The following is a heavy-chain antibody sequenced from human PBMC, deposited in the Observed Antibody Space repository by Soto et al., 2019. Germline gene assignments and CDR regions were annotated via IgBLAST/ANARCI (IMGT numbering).Heavy chain of an antibody. J-gene: IGHJ5*02. CDR3: ARVADIVVVPAAIFSWFLP. Sequence: SGGSLRLSCAASGFTFSSYSMNWVRQAPGKGLEWVSSISSSSSYIYYADSVKGRFTISRDNAKNSLYLQMNSLRAEDTAVYYCARVADIVVVPAAIFSWFLPWCPAPLVTVS. CDR2: ISSSSSYI. CDR1: GFTFSSYS. V-gene: IGHV3-21*01. D-gene: IGHD2-2*01.